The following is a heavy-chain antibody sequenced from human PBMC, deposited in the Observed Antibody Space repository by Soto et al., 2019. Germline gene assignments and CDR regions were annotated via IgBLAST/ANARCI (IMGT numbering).Heavy chain of an antibody. J-gene: IGHJ4*02. CDR2: IYYSGNT. CDR1: GGSISSGGSY. CDR3: VRYCSTTKCPFDY. V-gene: IGHV4-30-4*01. D-gene: IGHD2-2*01. Sequence: SETLSLTCTVSGGSISSGGSYWGWIRQPPGKGLEWIGYIYYSGNTYFNPSLKSRVTLSVDTSKNQFSLNLSSVTAADTAVYYCVRYCSTTKCPFDYWGQGTLVTVS.